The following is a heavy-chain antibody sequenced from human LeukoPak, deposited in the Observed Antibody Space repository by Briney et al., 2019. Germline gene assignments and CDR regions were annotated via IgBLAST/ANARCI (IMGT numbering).Heavy chain of an antibody. CDR3: AKDKDIEYSTAGDY. V-gene: IGHV3-23*01. D-gene: IGHD6-6*01. CDR1: GFTFSSYA. Sequence: GGSLRLSCAASGFTFSSYAMSWVRQAPVKGLEWVSAISGSGGSTYYADSVKGRFTISRDNSKNTLYLQMNSLRAEDTAVYYCAKDKDIEYSTAGDYWGQGTLVTVSS. CDR2: ISGSGGST. J-gene: IGHJ4*02.